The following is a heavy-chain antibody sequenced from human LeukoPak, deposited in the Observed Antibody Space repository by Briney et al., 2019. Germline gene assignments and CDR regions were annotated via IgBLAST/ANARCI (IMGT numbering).Heavy chain of an antibody. CDR1: GYTFTSYY. D-gene: IGHD3-10*01. J-gene: IGHJ5*02. V-gene: IGHV1-46*01. Sequence: EASVKVSCKASGYTFTSYYMHWMRQAPGQGLEWMGIINPSGGSTSYAQKFQGRVTMTRDTSTSTVYMELSSLRSEDTAVYYCARDFTDYGSGSYNWFDPWGQGTLVTVSS. CDR3: ARDFTDYGSGSYNWFDP. CDR2: INPSGGST.